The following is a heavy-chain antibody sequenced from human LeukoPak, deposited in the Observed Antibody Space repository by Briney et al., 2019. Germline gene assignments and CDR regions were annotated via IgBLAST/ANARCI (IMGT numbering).Heavy chain of an antibody. CDR1: VFSFGIHP. CDR2: VTGSGDNT. Sequence: PGGSLRLSCAASVFSFGIHPMHWVRQATEGGGEGVSGVTGSGDNTYYIDYVEGRFIISRRNSNKKLFLQINNRRAEDTAVDYCAREVMAARLYYFDYWGRGILVTVSS. D-gene: IGHD2-8*01. CDR3: AREVMAARLYYFDY. J-gene: IGHJ4*02. V-gene: IGHV3-23*01.